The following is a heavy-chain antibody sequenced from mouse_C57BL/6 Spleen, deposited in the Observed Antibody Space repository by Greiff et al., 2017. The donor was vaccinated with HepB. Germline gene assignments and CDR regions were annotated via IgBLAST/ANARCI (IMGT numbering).Heavy chain of an antibody. V-gene: IGHV3-6*01. D-gene: IGHD3-3*01. CDR3: ARRGDGAY. J-gene: IGHJ3*01. CDR2: ISYDGSN. CDR1: GYSITSGYY. Sequence: EVQLQQSGPGLVKPSQSLSLTCSVTGYSITSGYYWNWIRQFPGNKLEWMGYISYDGSNNYNPSLKNRISIPRDTSKNQFFLKLNSVTTEDTATYDCARRGDGAYWGQGTLVTVSA.